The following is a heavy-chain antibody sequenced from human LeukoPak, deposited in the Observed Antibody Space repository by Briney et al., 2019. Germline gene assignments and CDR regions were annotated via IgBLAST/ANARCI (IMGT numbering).Heavy chain of an antibody. CDR3: ARGAPPQN. V-gene: IGHV4-39*07. CDR1: GGSISSSSYY. J-gene: IGHJ4*02. Sequence: SETLSLTCTVSGGSISSSSYYWGWIREPPGKGLEWIGSVYYTGASYYNPSLKSRVTISIDTSKNHFSLNLTSVTAADTAVYYCARGAPPQNWGQGALVTVSS. CDR2: VYYTGAS.